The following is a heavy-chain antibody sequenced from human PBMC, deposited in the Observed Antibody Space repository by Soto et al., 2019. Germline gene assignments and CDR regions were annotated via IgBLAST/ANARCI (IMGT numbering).Heavy chain of an antibody. V-gene: IGHV1-69*06. CDR3: ARGDFWSGYYPNYYYYGMDV. D-gene: IGHD3-3*01. Sequence: ASVKVSCKASGGTFSSYAISWLRQAPGQGLEWMGGIIPIFGTANYAQKFQGRVTITADKSTSTAYMELSSLRSEDTAVYYCARGDFWSGYYPNYYYYGMDVWGQGTTVTVS. CDR1: GGTFSSYA. J-gene: IGHJ6*02. CDR2: IIPIFGTA.